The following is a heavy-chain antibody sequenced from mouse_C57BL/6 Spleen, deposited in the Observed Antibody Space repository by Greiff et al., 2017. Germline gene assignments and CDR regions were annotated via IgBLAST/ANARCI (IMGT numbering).Heavy chain of an antibody. J-gene: IGHJ4*01. D-gene: IGHD1-3*01. CDR3: ARSPILYAIDY. Sequence: VQLQQSGAELVRPGSSVKMSCKTSGYTFTSYGINWVKQRPGQGLEWIGYIYPGNGYTEYNEKFKGKATLTSDTSSSTAYMQLSSLTSEDSAIDFCARSPILYAIDYWGQGTSVTVSS. V-gene: IGHV1-58*01. CDR2: IYPGNGYT. CDR1: GYTFTSYG.